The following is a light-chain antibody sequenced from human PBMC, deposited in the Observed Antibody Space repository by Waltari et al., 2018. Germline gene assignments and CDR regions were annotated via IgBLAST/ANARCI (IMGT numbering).Light chain of an antibody. V-gene: IGLV2-23*02. CDR3: CSYVGSRTFV. Sequence: QSALTQPASVSGSPGQSITISCTGTSSDIESYKLVSWYQQHPGEAPKVIIYEDTKRPSCVSGRFSASKSGNTASRTISGLQAEDEADYHCCSYVGSRTFVFGGGTRLTVL. J-gene: IGLJ2*01. CDR1: SSDIESYKL. CDR2: EDT.